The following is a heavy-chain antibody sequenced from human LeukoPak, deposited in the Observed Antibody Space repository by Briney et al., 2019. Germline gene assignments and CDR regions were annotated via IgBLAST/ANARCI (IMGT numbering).Heavy chain of an antibody. CDR1: GGAISNYY. CDR2: THNSGST. CDR3: AREKRIAVAGRDVFDV. D-gene: IGHD6-13*01. Sequence: SETLSLTCTVSGGAISNYYWSWIRQPPGKGLEWIGYTHNSGSTNYNPSLKSRVTISVDTSKNQFSLNLNSVTAADTAVYYCAREKRIAVAGRDVFDVWGQGTMVRLF. V-gene: IGHV4-59*01. J-gene: IGHJ3*01.